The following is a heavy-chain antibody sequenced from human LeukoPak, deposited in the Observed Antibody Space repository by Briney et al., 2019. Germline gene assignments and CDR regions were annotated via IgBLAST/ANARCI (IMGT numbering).Heavy chain of an antibody. CDR2: IYTSGST. D-gene: IGHD1-1*01. CDR1: GGSISSGSYY. Sequence: SETLSLTCTVSGGSISSGSYYWNWIRQPAGKGLEWVGRIYTSGSTNYNPSLKNRVSISVDTSKNQFSLKLTSVTAADTAVYYCARGGNWNSYYFDYWGQGTLVTVSS. J-gene: IGHJ4*02. CDR3: ARGGNWNSYYFDY. V-gene: IGHV4-61*02.